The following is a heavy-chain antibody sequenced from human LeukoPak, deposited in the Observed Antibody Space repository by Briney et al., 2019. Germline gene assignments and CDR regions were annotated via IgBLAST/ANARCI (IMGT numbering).Heavy chain of an antibody. Sequence: ASVKVSCKASGYTFTSYYMHWVRQAPGQGLEWMGIINPSGGSTSYAQKFQGRVTMTRDTSTSTVYMELSSLRSEDTAVYYCARDETPITYYYGSGSYYNNYFDYWGQGTLVTVSS. V-gene: IGHV1-46*01. CDR1: GYTFTSYY. CDR3: ARDETPITYYYGSGSYYNNYFDY. D-gene: IGHD3-10*01. J-gene: IGHJ4*02. CDR2: INPSGGST.